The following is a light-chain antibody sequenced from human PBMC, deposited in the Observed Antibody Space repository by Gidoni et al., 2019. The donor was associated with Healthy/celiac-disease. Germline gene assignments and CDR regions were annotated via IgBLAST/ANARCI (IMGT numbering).Light chain of an antibody. CDR1: QTVTNRH. CDR3: QHYGSSSET. J-gene: IGKJ1*01. CDR2: GAS. V-gene: IGKV3-20*01. Sequence: EIVLTQSPGTLSLSPGERATLSCSASQTVTNRHLAWYQQKPGQAPGLLISGASTRATGIPDRFSGSGSGTDFALTISRLEPEDFAVYYCQHYGSSSETFXQXTKVEIK.